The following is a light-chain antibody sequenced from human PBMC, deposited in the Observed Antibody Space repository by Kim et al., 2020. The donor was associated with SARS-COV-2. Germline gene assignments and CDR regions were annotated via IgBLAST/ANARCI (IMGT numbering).Light chain of an antibody. J-gene: IGKJ2*01. CDR1: QSVSNR. CDR2: GAS. V-gene: IGKV3-15*01. Sequence: SVSPGERATLSCRASQSVSNRLAWYQQKPGQAPRLLIDGASTRATDVPARFSGSGSATDFTLTISSLQSEDFAVYYCQQYNDWPYTLGQGTKLEIK. CDR3: QQYNDWPYT.